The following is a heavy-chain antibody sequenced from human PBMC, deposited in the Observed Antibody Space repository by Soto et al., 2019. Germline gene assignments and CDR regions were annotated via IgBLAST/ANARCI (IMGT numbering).Heavy chain of an antibody. CDR1: GFTFSSYA. V-gene: IGHV3-23*01. Sequence: PGGSLRLSCAASGFTFSSYAMNWVRQAPGKRLEWVSTITGSGGNTYYGDSEKGRFTISRDNSKNTLYLQMNSLRAEDTAVYYCAKRSRYCSSTSCYSSSVDYWGQGTLVTVSS. CDR2: ITGSGGNT. D-gene: IGHD2-2*01. CDR3: AKRSRYCSSTSCYSSSVDY. J-gene: IGHJ4*02.